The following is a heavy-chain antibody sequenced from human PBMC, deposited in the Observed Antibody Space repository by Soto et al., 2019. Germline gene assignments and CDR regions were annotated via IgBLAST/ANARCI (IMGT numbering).Heavy chain of an antibody. CDR3: VRASQPGIADHNWCDP. CDR2: INHSGST. J-gene: IGHJ5*02. D-gene: IGHD6-13*01. V-gene: IGHV4-34*01. Sequence: SETLSLTCAVYGGSFSGYCWSWIRQPPGKGQEWIGEINHSGSTNYNPSLKSRVTISVDTSKNQFSLKLSSVTAADTAVYYCVRASQPGIADHNWCDPWGQGTLVTVSS. CDR1: GGSFSGYC.